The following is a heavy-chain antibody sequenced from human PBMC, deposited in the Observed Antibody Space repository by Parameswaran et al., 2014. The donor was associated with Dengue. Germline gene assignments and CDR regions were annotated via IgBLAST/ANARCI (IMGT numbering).Heavy chain of an antibody. Sequence: WVRQAPGQRLEWMGWINAGNGNTKYSQKFQGRVTITRDTSASTAYMELSSLRSEDTAVCYCARGAVPAAIRWFDPWGQGTLVTVSS. D-gene: IGHD2-2*01. CDR3: ARGAVPAAIRWFDP. V-gene: IGHV1-3*01. J-gene: IGHJ5*02. CDR2: INAGNGNT.